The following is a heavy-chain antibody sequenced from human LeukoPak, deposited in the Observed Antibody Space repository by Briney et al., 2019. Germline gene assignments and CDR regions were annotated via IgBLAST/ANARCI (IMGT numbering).Heavy chain of an antibody. V-gene: IGHV4-61*02. CDR2: IYTSGST. CDR1: GGSISSGSYY. CDR3: ARVSLVRGAPDYYFDY. J-gene: IGHJ4*02. Sequence: SETLSLTCTVSGGSISSGSYYWSWIRQPAGKGLEWIGRIYTSGSTNYNPSLKSRVTMSVDTSKNQFSLKLSSVTAADTAVYYCARVSLVRGAPDYYFDYWGQGTLVTVSS. D-gene: IGHD3-10*01.